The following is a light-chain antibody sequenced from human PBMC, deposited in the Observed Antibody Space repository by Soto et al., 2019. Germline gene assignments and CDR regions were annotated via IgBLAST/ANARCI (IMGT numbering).Light chain of an antibody. CDR2: GAS. Sequence: IVITQAPATVSVSPGERAALSCRASQSVSSNLAWYQQKPGQAPRLLIYGASTRATGIPARFSGSGSGTEFTLTISSLQSEDFAVYYCQQYNNWPKTFGQGTKV. J-gene: IGKJ1*01. CDR1: QSVSSN. CDR3: QQYNNWPKT. V-gene: IGKV3-15*01.